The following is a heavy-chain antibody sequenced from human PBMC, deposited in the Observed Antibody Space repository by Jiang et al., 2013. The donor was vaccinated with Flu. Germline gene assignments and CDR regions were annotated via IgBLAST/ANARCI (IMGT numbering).Heavy chain of an antibody. J-gene: IGHJ6*02. V-gene: IGHV3-21*06. CDR1: EFTFSRDT. CDR2: ISSTSAYI. D-gene: IGHD4-11*01. CDR3: AREKPSKTYVHYYGMDV. Sequence: QLLESGGGLVRPGGSLRLSCAASEFTFSRDTMNWVRQAPGKGLEWVASISSTSAYIYYADSLRGRFTISRDNARNSLYLRMNGLRDDDTAVYFCAREKPSKTYVHYYGMDVWGQG.